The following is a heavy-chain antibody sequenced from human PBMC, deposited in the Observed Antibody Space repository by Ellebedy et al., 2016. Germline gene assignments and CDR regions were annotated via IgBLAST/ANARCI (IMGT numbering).Heavy chain of an antibody. V-gene: IGHV1-69*13. CDR3: ASVYSNYVLGIYYYYYMDV. CDR2: IIPIFGTA. Sequence: SVKVSXKASGYTFTSYGISWVRQAPGQGLEWMGGIIPIFGTANYAQKFQGRVTITADESTSTAYMELSSLRSEDTAVYYCASVYSNYVLGIYYYYYMDVWGKGTTVTVSS. CDR1: GYTFTSYG. J-gene: IGHJ6*03. D-gene: IGHD4-11*01.